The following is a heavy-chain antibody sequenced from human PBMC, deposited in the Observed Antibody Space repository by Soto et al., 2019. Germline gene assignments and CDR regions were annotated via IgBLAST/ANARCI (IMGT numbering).Heavy chain of an antibody. V-gene: IGHV3-11*01. CDR2: ISSSGSTI. J-gene: IGHJ6*02. CDR3: ARDEGLWGGNSRNYYYGMDV. Sequence: QVQMVESGGGLVKPGGSLRLSCAASGFTFSDYYMSWIRQAPGKGLEWVSYISSSGSTIYYADSVKGRFTISRDNAKNSLYLQMNSLRAEDTAVYYCARDEGLWGGNSRNYYYGMDVWGQGTTVTVSS. D-gene: IGHD3-3*01. CDR1: GFTFSDYY.